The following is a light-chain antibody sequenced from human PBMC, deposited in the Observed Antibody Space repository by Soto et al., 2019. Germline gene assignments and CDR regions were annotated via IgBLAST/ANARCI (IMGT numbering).Light chain of an antibody. Sequence: EIVMTQSPATLSVSPGERATLSCRASQGVNTNLAWYQQKPGQAPQLLIYGASTRATGVPARFNGSGSGTGFTLTITSLQSEDFATYSCQQYNSWPRTFGHGTKV. CDR1: QGVNTN. CDR3: QQYNSWPRT. CDR2: GAS. V-gene: IGKV3-15*01. J-gene: IGKJ1*01.